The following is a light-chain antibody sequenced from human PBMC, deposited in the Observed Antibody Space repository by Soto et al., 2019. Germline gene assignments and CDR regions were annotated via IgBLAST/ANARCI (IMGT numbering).Light chain of an antibody. Sequence: EIVLTQSPGTLSLSPGERATLSCRASQSVSSSYLAWYQQKPGQAPRLLIYGASSRATGIPDRFSGSGSGTDFTLTISRLEPEDFGVYYCQQYCSSLFTFGPGTKVDIK. CDR2: GAS. CDR1: QSVSSSY. CDR3: QQYCSSLFT. V-gene: IGKV3-20*01. J-gene: IGKJ3*01.